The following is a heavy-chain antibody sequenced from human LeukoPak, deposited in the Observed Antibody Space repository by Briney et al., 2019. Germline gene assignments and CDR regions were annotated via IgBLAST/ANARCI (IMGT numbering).Heavy chain of an antibody. D-gene: IGHD2-2*01. CDR3: GASSTSCSPPGCYYYYYMDV. CDR2: IIPIFGTA. V-gene: IGHV1-69*13. J-gene: IGHJ6*03. Sequence: VASVKVSCKASGGTFSSYAISWVRQAPGQGLEWMGGIIPIFGTANYAQKFQGRVTITADESTSTAYMELSSLRSEDTAVYYCGASSTSCSPPGCYYYYYMDVWGKGTTVTVSS. CDR1: GGTFSSYA.